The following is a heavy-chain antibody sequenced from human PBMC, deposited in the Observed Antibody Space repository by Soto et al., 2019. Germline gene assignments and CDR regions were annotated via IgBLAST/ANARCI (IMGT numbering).Heavy chain of an antibody. CDR3: ARSDCSSGSCPNWFDP. V-gene: IGHV3-66*01. J-gene: IGHJ5*02. Sequence: EVQLVESGGGLVQPGGSLRLSCAAPGLRVTYSYMSWVRQAPGKGLEWVSVMYTGGRTFYADSVKGRFTISRDESKNTQYLQMHSLRDEDSGVYYCARSDCSSGSCPNWFDPWGQGTLVTVSS. D-gene: IGHD2-15*01. CDR1: GLRVTYSY. CDR2: MYTGGRT.